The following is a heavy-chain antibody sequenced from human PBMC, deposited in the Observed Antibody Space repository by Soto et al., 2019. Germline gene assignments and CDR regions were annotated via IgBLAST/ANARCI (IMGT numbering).Heavy chain of an antibody. CDR1: GGTFSSYA. Sequence: SVKVSCKASGGTFSSYAISWVRQALGQGLEWMGGIIPIFGTANYAQKFQGRVTITADESTSTAYMELSSLRSEDTAVYYCAKTLVDTAMVYYYYGMDVWGQGTTVTVSS. J-gene: IGHJ6*02. CDR3: AKTLVDTAMVYYYYGMDV. D-gene: IGHD5-18*01. V-gene: IGHV1-69*13. CDR2: IIPIFGTA.